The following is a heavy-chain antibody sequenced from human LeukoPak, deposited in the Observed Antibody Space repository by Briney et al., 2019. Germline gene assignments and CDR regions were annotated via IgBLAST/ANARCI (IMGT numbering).Heavy chain of an antibody. J-gene: IGHJ6*03. CDR2: IIPIFGTA. Sequence: SSVKVSCKASGGTFSSYAISWVRQAPGQGLEWMGGIIPIFGTANSAQKFQGRVTITADESTSTAYMELSSLRSEDTAVYYCAGYSSSWGFYYYMDVWGKGTTVTVSS. CDR1: GGTFSSYA. V-gene: IGHV1-69*01. D-gene: IGHD6-13*01. CDR3: AGYSSSWGFYYYMDV.